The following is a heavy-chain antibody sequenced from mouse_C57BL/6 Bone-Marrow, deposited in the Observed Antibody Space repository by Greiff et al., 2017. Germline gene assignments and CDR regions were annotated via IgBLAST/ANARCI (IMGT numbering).Heavy chain of an antibody. CDR1: GYTFTSYW. D-gene: IGHD4-1*01. Sequence: QVQLQQPGAELVMPGASVKLSCKASGYTFTSYWMLWVKQRPGQGLEWIGEIDPSDSYTNYNQKFKGKSTLTVDKSSSTAYMQLSSLTSEDSAVYYWATNWEFAYWGQGTLVTVSA. CDR3: ATNWEFAY. V-gene: IGHV1-69*01. CDR2: IDPSDSYT. J-gene: IGHJ3*01.